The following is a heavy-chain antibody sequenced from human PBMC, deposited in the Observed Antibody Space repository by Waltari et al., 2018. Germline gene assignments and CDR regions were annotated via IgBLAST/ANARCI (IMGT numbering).Heavy chain of an antibody. CDR2: IKQDGSET. CDR1: VSTFSGYW. D-gene: IGHD3-3*01. Sequence: EVQLEESGGGLVQPGGSLTLSCAASVSTFSGYWLTLVRQAPGKGLEWVANIKQDGSETYYADSLKGRFTISRDNAKNSLYLQMNSLRAEDTALYYCARDHVFRGDFWSGYYDSWGQGTLVTVSS. CDR3: ARDHVFRGDFWSGYYDS. V-gene: IGHV3-7*01. J-gene: IGHJ4*02.